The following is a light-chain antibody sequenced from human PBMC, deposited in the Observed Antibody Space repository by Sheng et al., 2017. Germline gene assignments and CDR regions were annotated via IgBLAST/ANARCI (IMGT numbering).Light chain of an antibody. CDR3: QQYGSSPLVT. CDR1: QSVSSY. CDR2: GAS. J-gene: IGKJ1*01. Sequence: IVLTQSPATLSLSPGERATLSCRASQSVSSYLAWYQQKPGQAPRLLIYGASSRATGIPDRFSGSGSGTDFTLTISRLEPEDFAVYYCQQYGSSPLVTFGQGTKVEIK. V-gene: IGKV3-20*01.